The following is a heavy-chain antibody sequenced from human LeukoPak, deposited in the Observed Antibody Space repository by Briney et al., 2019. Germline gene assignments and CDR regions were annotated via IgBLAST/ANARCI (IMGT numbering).Heavy chain of an antibody. D-gene: IGHD6-6*01. Sequence: GESLRISCKGSGYSFTSYWIGWVRQMPGKGLEWMGIIYPGDSDTRYSPSFQGQVTISADKSINTAFVQWSSLKASDTAIYYCARRTPEYTNRWYFDLWGRGTLVTVSS. CDR1: GYSFTSYW. J-gene: IGHJ2*01. V-gene: IGHV5-51*01. CDR3: ARRTPEYTNRWYFDL. CDR2: IYPGDSDT.